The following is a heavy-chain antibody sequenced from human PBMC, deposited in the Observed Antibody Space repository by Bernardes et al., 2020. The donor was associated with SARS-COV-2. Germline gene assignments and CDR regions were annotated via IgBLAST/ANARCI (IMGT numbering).Heavy chain of an antibody. CDR3: ATEGGGYSSLDY. CDR2: IKQDGSEK. J-gene: IGHJ4*02. Sequence: GGSLRLSCAASGFTFSSYWMSWVRQAPGKGLEWVANIKQDGSEKYYVDSVKGRFAISRDNSKNSLYLQMNSLRAEDTAVYYCATEGGGYSSLDYWGQGTLVTVSP. CDR1: GFTFSSYW. D-gene: IGHD5-12*01. V-gene: IGHV3-7*01.